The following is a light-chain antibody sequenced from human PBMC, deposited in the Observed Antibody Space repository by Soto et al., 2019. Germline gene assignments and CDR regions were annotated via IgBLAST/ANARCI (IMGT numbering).Light chain of an antibody. V-gene: IGKV1-17*01. Sequence: DIQMTQSPSSLSASVGDRVTITCRASQGISDDLGWYQQKPGKAPKRLIYEASSLQNGVPLRFSGSGSGTEFTLTISSLQPEDSATYYCLQYRDYPWTFGQGTKVEIK. J-gene: IGKJ1*01. CDR2: EAS. CDR1: QGISDD. CDR3: LQYRDYPWT.